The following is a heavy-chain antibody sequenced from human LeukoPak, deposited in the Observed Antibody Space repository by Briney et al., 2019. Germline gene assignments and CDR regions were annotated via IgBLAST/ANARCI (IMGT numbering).Heavy chain of an antibody. CDR2: INHSGST. CDR3: ARAHIGKYRNWFDP. J-gene: IGHJ5*02. D-gene: IGHD2-2*01. V-gene: IGHV4-34*01. CDR1: GGSFSGYY. Sequence: SETLSLTCAVYGGSFSGYYWSWIRQPPGKGLEWIGEINHSGSTTYNPSLKSRVTISVDTSKKQFSLKLSSVTAADTAVYYCARAHIGKYRNWFDPWGQGTLVTVSS.